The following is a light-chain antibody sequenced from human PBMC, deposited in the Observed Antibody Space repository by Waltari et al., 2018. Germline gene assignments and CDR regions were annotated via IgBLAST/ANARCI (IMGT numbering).Light chain of an antibody. CDR1: QSVSSN. Sequence: EIVMTQSPATLSVSPGARATLSCRASQSVSSNLAWYQQKPGQAPRLLIYVASTRATGIPARFSGSGSGTEFTLTISSLQSEDFAVYYCQHYNNWPRTFGQGTKVEI. V-gene: IGKV3-15*01. CDR2: VAS. J-gene: IGKJ1*01. CDR3: QHYNNWPRT.